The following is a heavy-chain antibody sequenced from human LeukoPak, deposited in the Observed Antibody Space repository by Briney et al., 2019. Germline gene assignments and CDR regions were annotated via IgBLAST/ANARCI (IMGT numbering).Heavy chain of an antibody. D-gene: IGHD6-19*01. V-gene: IGHV4-59*01. Sequence: SETLSLTCTVSGGSISSYYWSWIRQPPGKGLEWIGYIYYSGSTNYNPSLKSRVTISVDTSKNQFSLKLSSVTAADTAVYYCARAVDGRFDYWGQGTLVTVSS. J-gene: IGHJ4*02. CDR2: IYYSGST. CDR1: GGSISSYY. CDR3: ARAVDGRFDY.